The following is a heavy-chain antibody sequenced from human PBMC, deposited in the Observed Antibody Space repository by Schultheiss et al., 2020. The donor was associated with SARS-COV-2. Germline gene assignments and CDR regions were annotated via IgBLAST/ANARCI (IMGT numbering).Heavy chain of an antibody. D-gene: IGHD2-21*01. J-gene: IGHJ4*02. CDR2: INAGNGNT. Sequence: ASVKISCKASGYTFTSYAISWVRQAPGQRLEWMGWINAGNGNTKYSQKFQGRVTITRDTSASTAYMELSSLRSEDTAVYYCARDDVVALPDYWGQGTLVTVSS. CDR1: GYTFTSYA. V-gene: IGHV1-3*01. CDR3: ARDDVVALPDY.